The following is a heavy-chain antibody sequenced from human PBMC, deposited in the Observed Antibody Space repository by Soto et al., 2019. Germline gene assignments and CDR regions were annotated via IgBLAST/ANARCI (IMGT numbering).Heavy chain of an antibody. CDR3: VKDRDRNGWHYRDF. CDR2: ISPNSGNI. J-gene: IGHJ6*03. CDR1: GYTFTRNG. D-gene: IGHD3-22*01. Sequence: QVHLVQSGAEVKKPGASVNVSCKTSGYTFTRNGISWVRQAPGQGLEWMGWISPNSGNIKYAQKLQGRVIVTTDTPTSTAYMELGCQRSDDTAVYYCVKDRDRNGWHYRDFWSPWSTVTVSS. V-gene: IGHV1-18*01.